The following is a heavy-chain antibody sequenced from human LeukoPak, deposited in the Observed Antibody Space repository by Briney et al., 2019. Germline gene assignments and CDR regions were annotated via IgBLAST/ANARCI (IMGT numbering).Heavy chain of an antibody. CDR3: TSEMATIAGDYYYMDV. J-gene: IGHJ6*03. Sequence: SLRLSCAASGSTFSSYEMNWVRQAPGKGLEWVGFIRSKAYGGTTEYAASVKGRFTISRDDSKSIAYLQMNSLKTEDTAVYYCTSEMATIAGDYYYMDVWGKGTTVTIS. D-gene: IGHD5-24*01. V-gene: IGHV3-49*04. CDR1: GSTFSSYE. CDR2: IRSKAYGGTT.